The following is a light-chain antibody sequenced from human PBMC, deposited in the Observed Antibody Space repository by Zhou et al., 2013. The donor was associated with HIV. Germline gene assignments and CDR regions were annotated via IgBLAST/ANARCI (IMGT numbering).Light chain of an antibody. CDR2: EAS. Sequence: DIQMTQSPSTLSASVGDRVTITCRASQSISSWLAWYQQKPGKVPKLLIYEASNLDSGVPSRFSGSGSGTEFTLTISSLQPDDFATYYCQHYNSYSPTFGQGTKVEIK. J-gene: IGKJ1*01. CDR3: QHYNSYSPT. CDR1: QSISSW. V-gene: IGKV1-5*03.